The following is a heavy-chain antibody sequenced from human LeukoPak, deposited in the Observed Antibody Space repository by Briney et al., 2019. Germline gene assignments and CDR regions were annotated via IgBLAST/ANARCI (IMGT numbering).Heavy chain of an antibody. D-gene: IGHD3-10*01. CDR1: GFTFSNAW. CDR3: ARDRGRH. CDR2: ISSSSSYI. Sequence: PGGSLRLSCAASGFTFSNAWMSWVRQAPGKGLEWVSSISSSSSYIYYADSVKGRFTISRDNAKNSLYLQMNSLRAEDTAVYYCARDRGRHWGQGTLVTVSS. V-gene: IGHV3-21*01. J-gene: IGHJ4*02.